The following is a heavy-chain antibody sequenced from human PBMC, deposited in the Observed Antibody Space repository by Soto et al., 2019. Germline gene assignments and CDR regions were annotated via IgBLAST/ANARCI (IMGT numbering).Heavy chain of an antibody. V-gene: IGHV3-21*01. CDR1: GFTFSSYS. CDR3: ARDADGDYSLSILGYFDL. D-gene: IGHD4-17*01. CDR2: ISSSSSYI. J-gene: IGHJ2*01. Sequence: EVQLVESGGGLVKPGGSLRLSCAASGFTFSSYSMNWVRQAPGKGLEWVSSISSSSSYIYYADSVKGRFTISRDNAKNSLYLQMNSLRAEDTAVYYCARDADGDYSLSILGYFDLWGRDTLVTVSS.